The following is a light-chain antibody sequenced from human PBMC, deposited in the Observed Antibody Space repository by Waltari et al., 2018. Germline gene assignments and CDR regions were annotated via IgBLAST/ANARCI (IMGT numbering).Light chain of an antibody. CDR3: QQCRSRPLT. J-gene: IGKJ5*01. V-gene: IGKV3-11*01. CDR1: QGVRSY. CDR2: DAS. Sequence: LFTQSSATLSCSSGKEATLPCRASQGVRSYLVWYHQKPGHAPRLLLYDASNRATGIPARFSGSGSGTDYTLTISSLEPEDFGVYYCQQCRSRPLTFGEGTRVEIK.